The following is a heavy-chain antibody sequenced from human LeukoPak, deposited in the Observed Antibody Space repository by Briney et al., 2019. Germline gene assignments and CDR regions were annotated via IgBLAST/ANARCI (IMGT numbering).Heavy chain of an antibody. CDR2: IWYDGSNK. CDR3: ATVRGCGGDCYYLDY. V-gene: IGHV3-33*08. J-gene: IGHJ4*02. D-gene: IGHD2-21*02. CDR1: VFTFSSYR. Sequence: GGSLRLSCAASVFTFSSYRMSWVRQALCKGREWVTIIWYDGSNKYYTDSVKGRFIISRDNSKNTLYLQMNSLRAEDTAVYYCATVRGCGGDCYYLDYWGQGTLVTVSS.